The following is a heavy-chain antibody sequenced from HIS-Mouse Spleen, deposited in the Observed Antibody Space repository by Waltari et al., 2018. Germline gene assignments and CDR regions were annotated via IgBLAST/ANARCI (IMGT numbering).Heavy chain of an antibody. D-gene: IGHD6-13*01. V-gene: IGHV4-59*01. CDR2: IYYSGST. Sequence: WIGYIYYSGSTNYNPSLKSRVTISVDTSKNQFSLKLSSVTAADTAVYYCARAPGSSSWYGGAYYYYYGMDVWGQGTTVTVSS. CDR3: ARAPGSSSWYGGAYYYYYGMDV. J-gene: IGHJ6*02.